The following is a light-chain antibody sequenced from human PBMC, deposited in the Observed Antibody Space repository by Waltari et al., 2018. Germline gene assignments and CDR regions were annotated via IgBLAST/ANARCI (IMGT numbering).Light chain of an antibody. V-gene: IGKV3-20*01. CDR2: GAP. CDR1: QSVSRT. Sequence: IVLTQYPGTMSLPTGERATLSGRASQSVSRTLAWYKQKPGQAPRLLIFGAPNRATGIPDRFSGSGSGTDFSLIITRLEPEDSAMYYCQHYVRLPATFGQGTKVEIK. J-gene: IGKJ1*01. CDR3: QHYVRLPAT.